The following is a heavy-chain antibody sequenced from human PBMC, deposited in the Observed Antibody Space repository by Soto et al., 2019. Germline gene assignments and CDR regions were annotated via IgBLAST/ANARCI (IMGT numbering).Heavy chain of an antibody. CDR1: GFTFSSYG. CDR3: ARDGYCVSPTCSFLPDV. V-gene: IGHV3-48*02. Sequence: EVQLVESGGDLVQPGGSLRLSCVASGFTFSSYGMNWVRQGPGKGLEWLSSISKTGTTTYYADSVRGRFTISRDNAKNSLYMQMNSLRDEDVAVYYCARDGYCVSPTCSFLPDVWGPGTTVTVSS. J-gene: IGHJ6*02. D-gene: IGHD2-2*03. CDR2: ISKTGTTT.